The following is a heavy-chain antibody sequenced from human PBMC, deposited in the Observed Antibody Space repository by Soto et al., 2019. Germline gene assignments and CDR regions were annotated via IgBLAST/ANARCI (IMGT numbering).Heavy chain of an antibody. V-gene: IGHV3-23*01. Sequence: GGSLRLSCAASGFTFSSYAMSWVRQAPGKGLEWVSAISGSGGSTYYADSVKGRFTISRDNSKNTLYLQMNSLRAEDTAVYYCAKGVLYCSGGSCYPTHGMDVWGQGTTVNVSS. CDR2: ISGSGGST. CDR3: AKGVLYCSGGSCYPTHGMDV. J-gene: IGHJ6*02. CDR1: GFTFSSYA. D-gene: IGHD2-15*01.